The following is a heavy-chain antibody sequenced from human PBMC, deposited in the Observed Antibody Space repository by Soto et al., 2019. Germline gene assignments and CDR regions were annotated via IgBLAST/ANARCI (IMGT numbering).Heavy chain of an antibody. Sequence: QITLKESGPTLVKPTQTLTLTCIFSGFSFSADGVGVGWIRQPPGKALEWLALIYWDDDTRYRPSLKSRLTITKESSKNQVVITMTNMDPLDTATYYCAHAFGGTSWPNDAFDVWGQGTVVTVSS. CDR1: GFSFSADGVG. CDR2: IYWDDDT. V-gene: IGHV2-5*02. D-gene: IGHD3-16*01. CDR3: AHAFGGTSWPNDAFDV. J-gene: IGHJ3*01.